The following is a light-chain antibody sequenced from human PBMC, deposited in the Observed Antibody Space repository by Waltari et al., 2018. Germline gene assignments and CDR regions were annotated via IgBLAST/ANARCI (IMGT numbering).Light chain of an antibody. Sequence: EIVMTQSPAAPSVSPGERATRSCRASQSVTSNFAWYQKQRGNSPRLLIYDASIRATGIPARFSGRGSGTEFTLTISSLQSEDFAVYYCQQYNNLQTFGQGTKLELK. CDR3: QQYNNLQT. J-gene: IGKJ2*01. V-gene: IGKV3D-15*01. CDR1: QSVTSN. CDR2: DAS.